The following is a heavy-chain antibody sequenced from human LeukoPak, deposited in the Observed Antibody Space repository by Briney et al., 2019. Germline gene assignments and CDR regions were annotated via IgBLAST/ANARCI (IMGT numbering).Heavy chain of an antibody. CDR2: IRYDGGNK. CDR3: AKDRLILAVAEYYFDY. Sequence: PGGSLRLSCAASGFTFSSYGMHWVRQAPGKGLEWVAFIRYDGGNKYYADSVKGRFTISRDNSKNTLYLQMNSLRAEDTAVYYCAKDRLILAVAEYYFDYWGQGTLVTVSS. CDR1: GFTFSSYG. D-gene: IGHD2/OR15-2a*01. V-gene: IGHV3-30*02. J-gene: IGHJ4*02.